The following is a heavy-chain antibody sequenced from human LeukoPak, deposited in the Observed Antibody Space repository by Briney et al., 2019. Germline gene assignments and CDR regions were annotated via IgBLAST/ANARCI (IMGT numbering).Heavy chain of an antibody. D-gene: IGHD5-12*01. Sequence: PGRSLRLSCAASGFTFSSYGMHWVRQAPGKGLEWVAVISYDGSNKYYADSVKGRFTISRDNSKNTLYLQINSLRAEDTAVYYCAKEGIARGGYDLFQWGQGTLVTVSP. V-gene: IGHV3-30*18. CDR2: ISYDGSNK. J-gene: IGHJ4*02. CDR1: GFTFSSYG. CDR3: AKEGIARGGYDLFQ.